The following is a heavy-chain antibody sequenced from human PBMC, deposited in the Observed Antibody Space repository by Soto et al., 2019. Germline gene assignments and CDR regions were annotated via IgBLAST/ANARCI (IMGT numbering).Heavy chain of an antibody. J-gene: IGHJ6*02. CDR3: ARPGSGYDVLTGRYFYYYHTVDV. CDR1: GFIFSTYA. CDR2: ISYDGDTK. D-gene: IGHD3-9*01. Sequence: PGRSLRLSCAASGFIFSTYAMHWVRQPPGKGLEWVAVISYDGDTKDYADSVKGRFTISRDNSKNTVYLQMSSLRSEDTAVYYCARPGSGYDVLTGRYFYYYHTVDVWGQGTTVTAP. V-gene: IGHV3-30-3*01.